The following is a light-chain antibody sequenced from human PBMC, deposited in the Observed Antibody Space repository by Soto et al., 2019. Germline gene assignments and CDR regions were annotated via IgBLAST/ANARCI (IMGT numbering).Light chain of an antibody. Sequence: DIQMTQSPSTLSASVGDRVTITCRASQSISYRLAWYQQKPGKAPKLLIYDASNLESGVPSTFSGSGSGTEFTLTITSLQPDDFATYYCQQYNSYSWTFGHGTK. CDR3: QQYNSYSWT. CDR1: QSISYR. V-gene: IGKV1-5*01. J-gene: IGKJ1*01. CDR2: DAS.